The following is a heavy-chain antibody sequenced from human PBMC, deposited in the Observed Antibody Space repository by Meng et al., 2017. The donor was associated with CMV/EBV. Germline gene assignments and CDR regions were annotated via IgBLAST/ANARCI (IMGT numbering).Heavy chain of an antibody. CDR2: IYYSGST. D-gene: IGHD3-10*01. V-gene: IGHV4-39*07. Sequence: SETLSLTCTVSGGSISSSSYYWGWIRQPPGKGLEWIGSIYYSGSTYYNPSLKSRVTISVDTSKNQFSRKLSSVTAPDTAVYYCARRTWFGGNWFDPWGQGTLVTVSS. J-gene: IGHJ5*02. CDR3: ARRTWFGGNWFDP. CDR1: GGSISSSSYY.